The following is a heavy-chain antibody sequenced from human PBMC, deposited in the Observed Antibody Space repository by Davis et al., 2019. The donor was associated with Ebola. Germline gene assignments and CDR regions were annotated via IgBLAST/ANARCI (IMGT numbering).Heavy chain of an antibody. Sequence: GESLKISCAASGFTFSDYYMSWIRQAPGKGLEWISYISSSGSTIFQAESVKGRFTISRDNTKNLLYLQMNSLRAEDTALYYCARDRKVGGRPPWAFHIWGQGTMVTVSS. CDR1: GFTFSDYY. V-gene: IGHV3-11*04. J-gene: IGHJ3*02. D-gene: IGHD1-26*01. CDR2: ISSSGSTI. CDR3: ARDRKVGGRPPWAFHI.